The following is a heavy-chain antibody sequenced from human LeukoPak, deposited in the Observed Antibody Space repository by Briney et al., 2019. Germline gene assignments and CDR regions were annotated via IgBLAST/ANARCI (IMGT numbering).Heavy chain of an antibody. CDR3: ARGGGSDCYGL. J-gene: IGHJ2*01. Sequence: SGTLSLTCAVSGGSISSSNWWSGVRQPPEKGREGIGEIYNTGSTNYNQSLKRRVTISVDKSKNQFSLKLNSMTVADTAVYYCARGGGSDCYGLWGRGTLVTVSS. CDR1: GGSISSSNW. D-gene: IGHD2-21*02. V-gene: IGHV4-4*02. CDR2: IYNTGST.